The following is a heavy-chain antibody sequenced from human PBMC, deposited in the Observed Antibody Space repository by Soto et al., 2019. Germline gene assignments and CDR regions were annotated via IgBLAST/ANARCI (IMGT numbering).Heavy chain of an antibody. D-gene: IGHD3-16*02. Sequence: QVQLVQSGAEVKKPGASVKVSCKASGYTFTSYAMHWVRQAPGQRLEWMGWINAGNGNTKYSQKFQGRVTITRDTSGSTAYVEVSSLRCGGTALFFWGSSDRNLALIGYYDYGMDVW. CDR1: GYTFTSYA. J-gene: IGHJ6*01. CDR3: GSSDRNLALIGYYDYGMDV. V-gene: IGHV1-3*01. CDR2: INAGNGNT.